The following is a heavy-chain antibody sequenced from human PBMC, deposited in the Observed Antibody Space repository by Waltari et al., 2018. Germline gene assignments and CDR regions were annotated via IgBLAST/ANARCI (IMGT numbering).Heavy chain of an antibody. V-gene: IGHV3-30*01. D-gene: IGHD6-6*01. CDR3: AREIAAPGDFDY. J-gene: IGHJ4*02. CDR1: GFTFSSYA. Sequence: QVQLVESGGGVVQPGRSLRLSCAASGFTFSSYAMHWVRQAPGKGLEWVAVISYDGSNKYYADSVKGRFTISRDNSKNTLYLQMNSLRAEDTAVYYCAREIAAPGDFDYWGQGTLVTVSS. CDR2: ISYDGSNK.